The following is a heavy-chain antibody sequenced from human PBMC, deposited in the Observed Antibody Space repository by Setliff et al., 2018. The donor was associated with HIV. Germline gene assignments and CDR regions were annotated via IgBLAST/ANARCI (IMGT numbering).Heavy chain of an antibody. J-gene: IGHJ4*02. CDR3: ATHRVGQRPWLSDF. CDR1: GFAFSFYA. Sequence: GALRLSCAASGFAFSFYAMNWVRQAPGKGLEWVSSISTSSTYTYYADSVKGRFTISRDNTKNALYLQMNSLRAEDTAVYYCATHRVGQRPWLSDFWGQGTLVTVSS. CDR2: ISTSSTYT. D-gene: IGHD5-12*01. V-gene: IGHV3-21*01.